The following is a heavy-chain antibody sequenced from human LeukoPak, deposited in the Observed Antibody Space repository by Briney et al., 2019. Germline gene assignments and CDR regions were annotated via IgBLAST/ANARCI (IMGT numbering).Heavy chain of an antibody. J-gene: IGHJ6*02. Sequence: GGSLRLSCAASGFTFDDYAMHWVRQAPGKGLEWVSGISWNSGSIGYADSVKGRFTISRDNSKNTLYLQMNSLRAEDTAVYYCAKDMGRGVYGMDVWGQGTTVTVSS. CDR1: GFTFDDYA. D-gene: IGHD3-10*01. CDR3: AKDMGRGVYGMDV. V-gene: IGHV3-9*01. CDR2: ISWNSGSI.